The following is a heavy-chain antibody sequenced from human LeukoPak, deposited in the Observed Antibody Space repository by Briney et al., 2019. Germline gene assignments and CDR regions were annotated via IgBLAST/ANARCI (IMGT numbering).Heavy chain of an antibody. CDR2: IYYSGST. Sequence: PSETLSLTCTVSGGSISSSVYYWSWIRQPPGKGLEWIGNIYYSGSTYYNPSLKSRVTISVDTSKNQFSLKLSSVTAADTAVHYCAPGLDPTGAFDIWGQGTMVTVSS. CDR1: GGSISSSVYY. CDR3: APGLDPTGAFDI. J-gene: IGHJ3*02. D-gene: IGHD1-14*01. V-gene: IGHV4-39*01.